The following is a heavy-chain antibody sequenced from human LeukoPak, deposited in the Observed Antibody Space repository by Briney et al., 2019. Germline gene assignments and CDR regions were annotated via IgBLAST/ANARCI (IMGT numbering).Heavy chain of an antibody. Sequence: ASVKVSCKASGYTFTSYGISWVRQAPGQGLEWMGWISAYNGNTNYAQKLQGRVTMTTDTSTSTAYMELRSLRSDDTAVYYCARVQSSSSHHEGLDYYYMDVWGKGTTVTVSS. D-gene: IGHD6-6*01. CDR1: GYTFTSYG. J-gene: IGHJ6*03. CDR2: ISAYNGNT. V-gene: IGHV1-18*01. CDR3: ARVQSSSSHHEGLDYYYMDV.